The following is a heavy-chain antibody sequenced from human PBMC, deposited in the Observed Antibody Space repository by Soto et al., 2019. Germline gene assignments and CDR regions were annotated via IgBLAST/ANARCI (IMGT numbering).Heavy chain of an antibody. V-gene: IGHV3-21*01. CDR2: ISSSSSCI. J-gene: IGHJ6*02. Sequence: VSLRLSCAASGFTFSSYSMNWVRQAPGKGLEWVSSISSSSSCIYYADSVKGRFTISRDNAKNSLYLQMNSLRAEDTAVYYCAREREPDIVVVPAAIHPYYYGMDVWGQGTTVTVSS. CDR3: AREREPDIVVVPAAIHPYYYGMDV. CDR1: GFTFSSYS. D-gene: IGHD2-2*02.